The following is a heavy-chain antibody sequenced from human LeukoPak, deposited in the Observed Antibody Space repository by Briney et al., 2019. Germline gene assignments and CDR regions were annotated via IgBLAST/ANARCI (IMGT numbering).Heavy chain of an antibody. CDR3: ARGRQDYYDSSGSFNFDY. J-gene: IGHJ4*02. D-gene: IGHD3-22*01. CDR1: GFTFSSYA. CDR2: ISYDGSNK. Sequence: GGSLRLSCAASGFTFSSYAMHWVRQAPGKGLEWVAVISYDGSNKYYADSVKGRFTISRDNSKNTLYLQMNSLRAEDTAVYYCARGRQDYYDSSGSFNFDYWGQGTLVTVSS. V-gene: IGHV3-30*04.